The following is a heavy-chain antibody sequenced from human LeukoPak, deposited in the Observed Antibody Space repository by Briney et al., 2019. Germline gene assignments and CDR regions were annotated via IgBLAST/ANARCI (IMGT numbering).Heavy chain of an antibody. D-gene: IGHD3-3*01. CDR1: GFSFSGHW. CDR2: ISPTGSTT. V-gene: IGHV3-74*01. CDR3: AKDRASTYYDFWSGYGLRYYYYGMDV. J-gene: IGHJ6*02. Sequence: GGSLRLSCTASGFSFSGHWMHWARQLPGKGLVWVSRISPTGSTTSYADSVKGRFTISRDNSKNTLYLQMNSLRAEDTAVYYCAKDRASTYYDFWSGYGLRYYYYGMDVWGQGTTVIVSS.